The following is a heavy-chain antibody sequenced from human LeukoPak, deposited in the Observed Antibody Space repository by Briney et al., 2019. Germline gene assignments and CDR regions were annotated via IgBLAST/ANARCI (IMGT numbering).Heavy chain of an antibody. CDR1: GGSISSSNW. CDR2: IYHSGST. J-gene: IGHJ4*02. D-gene: IGHD6-19*01. CDR3: ARRIAVAAGKPLHFDY. Sequence: PSETLSLTCAVSGGSISSSNWWSWVRQPPGKGLEWIGEIYHSGSTNYNPSLKNRVTISVDKSKNQFSLKLSSVTAADTAVYYCARRIAVAAGKPLHFDYWGQGTLVTVSS. V-gene: IGHV4-4*02.